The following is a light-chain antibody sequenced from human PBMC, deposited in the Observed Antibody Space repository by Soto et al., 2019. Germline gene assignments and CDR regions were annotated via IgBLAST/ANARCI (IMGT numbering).Light chain of an antibody. Sequence: DIQMTQSPSSVCACVRDRVSITCRASQTISSWLAWYQQKSGKAPERLIYGASRLQSGVPSRFSGSGSGTEFTLTISGLQPEDFATYYCLQHNSYPRTFGQGTKVDIK. CDR2: GAS. CDR3: LQHNSYPRT. CDR1: QTISSW. J-gene: IGKJ1*01. V-gene: IGKV1-17*01.